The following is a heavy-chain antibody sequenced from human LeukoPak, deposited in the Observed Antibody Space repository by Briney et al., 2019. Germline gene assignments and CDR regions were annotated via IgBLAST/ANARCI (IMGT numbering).Heavy chain of an antibody. CDR1: GFTFSSYS. D-gene: IGHD3-22*01. Sequence: GGSLGLSCAASGFTFSSYSMNWVRQAPGKGLEWVSFISSSSDYIYYADSVKGRFTISRDNAKNSLYLQMNSLRAEDTAVYYCAKDLYYDSSGPFDYWGQGTLVTVSS. CDR2: ISSSSDYI. CDR3: AKDLYYDSSGPFDY. V-gene: IGHV3-21*04. J-gene: IGHJ4*02.